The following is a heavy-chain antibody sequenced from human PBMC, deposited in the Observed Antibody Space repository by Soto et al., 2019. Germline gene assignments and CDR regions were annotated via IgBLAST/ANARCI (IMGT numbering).Heavy chain of an antibody. CDR1: GYTFSSHY. CDR3: ARGGASTDYYSSRGGERNAFDI. V-gene: IGHV1-46*03. Sequence: QVQLVQSGAEVKKPGASVKVSCKASGYTFSSHYMHWVRQAPGQGLECMGIIDPSGGSTAYAQKFQGRVTMTSDTSTSTVVMELSSLRSEDTAVYYCARGGASTDYYSSRGGERNAFDIWGQGTMVTVSS. D-gene: IGHD3-22*01. CDR2: IDPSGGST. J-gene: IGHJ3*02.